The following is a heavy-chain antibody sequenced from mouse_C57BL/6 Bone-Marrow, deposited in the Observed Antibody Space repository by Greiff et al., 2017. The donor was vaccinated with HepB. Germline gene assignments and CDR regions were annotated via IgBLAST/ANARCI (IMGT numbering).Heavy chain of an antibody. CDR3: ARSSTVVSYWYFDV. V-gene: IGHV7-3*01. J-gene: IGHJ1*03. D-gene: IGHD1-1*01. Sequence: EVHLVESGGGLVQPGGSLSLSCAASGFTFTDYYMSWVRQPPGKALEWLGFIRNKANGYTTEYSASVKGRFTISRDNSQSILYLQMNALRAEDSATYYCARSSTVVSYWYFDVWGTGTTVTVSS. CDR1: GFTFTDYY. CDR2: IRNKANGYTT.